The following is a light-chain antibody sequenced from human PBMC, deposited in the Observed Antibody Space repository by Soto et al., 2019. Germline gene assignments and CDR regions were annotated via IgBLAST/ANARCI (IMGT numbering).Light chain of an antibody. CDR1: SSNIGSNT. CDR3: AAWDDSLNGVV. Sequence: SVLTQPPSASGTPGQRVTISCSGSSSNIGSNTVNWYQQLPGTAPKLLIYSNNQRSSGVPDRFSGSKSGTSASLAISGLQSEDEADYYCAAWDDSLNGVVFGGGTKLTVL. V-gene: IGLV1-44*01. J-gene: IGLJ2*01. CDR2: SNN.